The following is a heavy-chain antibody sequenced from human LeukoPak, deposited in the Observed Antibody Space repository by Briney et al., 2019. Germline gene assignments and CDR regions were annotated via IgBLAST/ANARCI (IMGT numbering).Heavy chain of an antibody. CDR1: GGSFSGYY. D-gene: IGHD6-6*01. CDR3: ARGPYSGSSLGIYYYYGMDV. CDR2: INHSGST. V-gene: IGHV4-34*01. Sequence: SETLSLTCAVYGGSFSGYYWSWIRQPPGKGLEWIGEINHSGSTNYNPSLKSRVTISVDTSKNQFSLKLSSVTAADTAVYYCARGPYSGSSLGIYYYYGMDVWGQGTTVTVSS. J-gene: IGHJ6*02.